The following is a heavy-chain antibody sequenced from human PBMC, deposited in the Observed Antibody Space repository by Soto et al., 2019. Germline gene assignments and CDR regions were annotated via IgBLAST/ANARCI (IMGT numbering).Heavy chain of an antibody. J-gene: IGHJ3*01. CDR3: AKGIVVVPAAADAFDL. Sequence: GSLRLSCAASGFTFNNYAMTWVRQAPGKGLEWVSGISGSGASTYYADSVKGRFTISRDNSKNTLYLQMNSLGAEDTALYYCAKGIVVVPAAADAFDLWGQGTMVTVSS. D-gene: IGHD2-2*01. V-gene: IGHV3-23*01. CDR1: GFTFNNYA. CDR2: ISGSGAST.